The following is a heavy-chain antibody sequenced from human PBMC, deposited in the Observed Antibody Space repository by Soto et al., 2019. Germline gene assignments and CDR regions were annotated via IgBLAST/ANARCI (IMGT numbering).Heavy chain of an antibody. CDR1: GFTFSSYS. J-gene: IGHJ4*02. Sequence: EVQLMESGGGLVKPGGSLRLSCAASGFTFSSYSMNWVRQAPGKGLEWVSSISSSSSYIYYADSVKGRFTISRDNAKNSLYLQMNSLRAEDTAVYYCARDPRYSSGWYYFDYWGQGTLVTVSS. D-gene: IGHD6-19*01. V-gene: IGHV3-21*01. CDR3: ARDPRYSSGWYYFDY. CDR2: ISSSSSYI.